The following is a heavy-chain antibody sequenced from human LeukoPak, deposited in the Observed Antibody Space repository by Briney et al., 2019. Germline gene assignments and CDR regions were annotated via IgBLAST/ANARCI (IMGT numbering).Heavy chain of an antibody. CDR2: ISYSGGT. J-gene: IGHJ4*02. CDR1: SGSISSYY. CDR3: ARHPDTSGYYFHCDS. Sequence: SETLSLTCTVSSGSISSYYWSWIRQPPGKGLEWIGHISYSGGTNYNPSLKSRVTISLDTSKNRFSLKLNSVTAADTAVYYCARHPDTSGYYFHCDSWGQGALVTVSS. V-gene: IGHV4-59*08. D-gene: IGHD3-22*01.